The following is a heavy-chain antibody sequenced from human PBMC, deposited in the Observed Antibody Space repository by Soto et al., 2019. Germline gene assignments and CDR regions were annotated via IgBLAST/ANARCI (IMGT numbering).Heavy chain of an antibody. CDR1: GYTFSDYI. V-gene: IGHV1-2*02. Sequence: QVHLVQSGTEVKKAGASVKVSCKASGYTFSDYILQWVRQAPGQGLEWMGGINPNGGGTEFAQKFQDRITLTMVKSTTTVFMELIRLKSDDTAIYFCARARSRQSDGDNWGQGTLVSVSS. D-gene: IGHD2-21*01. CDR3: ARARSRQSDGDN. J-gene: IGHJ4*01. CDR2: INPNGGGT.